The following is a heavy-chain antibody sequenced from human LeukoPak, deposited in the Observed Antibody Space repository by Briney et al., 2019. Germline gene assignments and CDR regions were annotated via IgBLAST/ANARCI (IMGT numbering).Heavy chain of an antibody. CDR3: AVSYYCRGSACYSGLDY. Sequence: GGSLRLSCAAPGFTFSSYWMHWVRQTPGKGLVWVSRINSDGFSTTYADSVKGRFTISRDNAKNTLYLQMTSLRVEDTAVYYCAVSYYCRGSACYSGLDYWGQGTLVTVSS. J-gene: IGHJ4*02. CDR2: INSDGFST. D-gene: IGHD2-15*01. V-gene: IGHV3-74*01. CDR1: GFTFSSYW.